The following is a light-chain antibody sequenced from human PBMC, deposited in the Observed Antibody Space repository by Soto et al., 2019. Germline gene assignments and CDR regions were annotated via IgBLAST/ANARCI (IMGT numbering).Light chain of an antibody. V-gene: IGLV2-14*01. CDR1: NSDVGGYDR. CDR2: EVY. CDR3: ISYIPSTTTHWV. Sequence: ALTQPASVSGSPGQSIPISCTGTNSDVGGYDRVSWYQHHPGKAPKLLIFEVYNRPSGISDRFSGSKSGDTASLTISGLQAEDEADYYCISYIPSTTTHWVFGGGTKVTVL. J-gene: IGLJ3*02.